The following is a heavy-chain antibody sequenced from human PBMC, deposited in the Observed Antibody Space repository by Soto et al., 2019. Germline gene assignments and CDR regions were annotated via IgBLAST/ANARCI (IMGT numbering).Heavy chain of an antibody. D-gene: IGHD3-22*01. CDR1: GFTFSSYA. J-gene: IGHJ4*02. CDR2: ISYDGSNK. Sequence: GGSLRLSCAASGFTFSSYAMHWVRQAPGKGLEWVAVISYDGSNKYYADSVKGRFTISRDNSKNTLYLQMNSLRAEDTAVYYCARDNVVYDSSGYYFPLRYWGQGPLVTVSS. V-gene: IGHV3-30-3*01. CDR3: ARDNVVYDSSGYYFPLRY.